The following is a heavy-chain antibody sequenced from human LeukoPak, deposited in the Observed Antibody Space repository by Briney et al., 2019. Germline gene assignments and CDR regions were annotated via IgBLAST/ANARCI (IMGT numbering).Heavy chain of an antibody. CDR3: ARGGTMDYYTFDI. Sequence: GGSLRLSCAASGFTSSNYWMSWVRQASGKGLEWVGNINQGGSQKYYVDSVKGRFTLSRDIAENSLFLQLNNLRVDDTALYYCARGGTMDYYTFDIWGQGTLVTVSS. J-gene: IGHJ3*02. CDR1: GFTSSNYW. D-gene: IGHD3-10*01. CDR2: INQGGSQK. V-gene: IGHV3-7*01.